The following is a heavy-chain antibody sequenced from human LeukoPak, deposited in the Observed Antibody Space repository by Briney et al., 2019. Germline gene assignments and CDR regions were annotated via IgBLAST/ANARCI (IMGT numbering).Heavy chain of an antibody. CDR1: GFTFSSYE. D-gene: IGHD3-16*02. V-gene: IGHV3-48*03. J-gene: IGHJ4*02. Sequence: GGSLRLSCAASGFTFSSYEMNWVRQAPGKGLEWVSYISSSGSTIYYADSVKGRFTISRDNAKNSLYLQMNSLRAEDTAVYYCATITFGGVIVPLHDFDYWGQGTLVTVSS. CDR2: ISSSGSTI. CDR3: ATITFGGVIVPLHDFDY.